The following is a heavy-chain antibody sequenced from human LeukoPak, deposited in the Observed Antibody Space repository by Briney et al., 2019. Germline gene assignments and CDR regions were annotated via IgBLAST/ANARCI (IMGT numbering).Heavy chain of an antibody. J-gene: IGHJ6*03. Sequence: GGSLRLSCTASGFTVSSNSMSWVRQAPGKGLEWVSYISSSGSTIYYADSVKGRFTISRGNAKNSLYLQMNSLRAEDTAVYYCARLGYYYGSGSYSNYYYYMDVWGKGTTVTVSS. CDR2: ISSSGSTI. D-gene: IGHD3-10*01. CDR3: ARLGYYYGSGSYSNYYYYMDV. CDR1: GFTVSSNS. V-gene: IGHV3-48*04.